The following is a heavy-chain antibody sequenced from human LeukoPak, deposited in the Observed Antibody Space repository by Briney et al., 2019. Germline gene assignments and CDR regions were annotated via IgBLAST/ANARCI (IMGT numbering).Heavy chain of an antibody. V-gene: IGHV4-34*01. CDR3: ARAADILTGYLTHDLDY. D-gene: IGHD3-9*01. CDR1: GFTVSSNY. Sequence: PGGSLRLSCAASGFTVSSNYMSWVRQPPGKGLEWIGEINHSGSTNYNPSLKSRVTISVDTSKNQFSLKLSSVTAADTAVYYCARAADILTGYLTHDLDYWGQGTLVTVSS. CDR2: INHSGST. J-gene: IGHJ4*02.